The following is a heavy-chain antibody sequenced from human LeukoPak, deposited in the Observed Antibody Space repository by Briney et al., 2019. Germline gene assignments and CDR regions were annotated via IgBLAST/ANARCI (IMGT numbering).Heavy chain of an antibody. D-gene: IGHD6-19*01. CDR1: GFTFSSNV. CDR2: IPASGGST. CDR3: AKESSGGWYFDY. Sequence: GRSLRLSCAASGFTFSSNVMIWVRQAPGKGLEWVSSIPASGGSTYYADSVKGRFTISRDNSKNSLYLQMNSLRAEDTAVYYCAKESSGGWYFDYWGQGTLVTVSS. J-gene: IGHJ4*02. V-gene: IGHV3-23*01.